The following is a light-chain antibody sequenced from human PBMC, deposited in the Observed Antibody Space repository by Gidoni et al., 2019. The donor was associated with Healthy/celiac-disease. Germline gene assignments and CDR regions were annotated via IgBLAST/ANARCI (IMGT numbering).Light chain of an antibody. CDR2: EGS. J-gene: IGLJ3*02. CDR1: SSDVGSYNL. Sequence: QSALTQPASVSRSPGQSIPISCTGTSSDVGSYNLVPWYQQHPGKAPKLRIYEGSKRPSGVSNRFSGSKSGNTASLTISGLQAEDEADYYCCSYAGSSGWVFGGGTKLTVL. CDR3: CSYAGSSGWV. V-gene: IGLV2-23*01.